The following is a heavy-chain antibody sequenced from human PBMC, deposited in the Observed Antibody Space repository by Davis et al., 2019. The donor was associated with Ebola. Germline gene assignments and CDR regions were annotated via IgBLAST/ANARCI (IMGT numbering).Heavy chain of an antibody. CDR1: GGSISSVAYY. Sequence: SETLSLTCTVSGGSISSVAYYWSWIRQLPGKGLEWIGYISYSGSTYSNPSLKSRVTISVDTSKKQFSLKLSSVTAADTAVYYCAREAERITIFGVVPQPADVWGKGTTVTVSS. V-gene: IGHV4-31*03. D-gene: IGHD3-3*01. J-gene: IGHJ6*04. CDR3: AREAERITIFGVVPQPADV. CDR2: ISYSGST.